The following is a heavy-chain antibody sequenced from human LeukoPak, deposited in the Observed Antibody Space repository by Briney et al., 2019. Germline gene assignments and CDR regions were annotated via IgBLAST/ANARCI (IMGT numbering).Heavy chain of an antibody. Sequence: PSETLSLTCAVYGGSFSGYYWTWIRQPPGKGLEWIGEINHRGSPKYNPSLESRVTISVDTSKNQFSLKLGSVTAADTAVYYCARGGRRGVVVPAPNWFDPWGQGTLVTVPS. V-gene: IGHV4-34*01. D-gene: IGHD2-2*01. CDR3: ARGGRRGVVVPAPNWFDP. CDR2: INHRGSP. J-gene: IGHJ5*02. CDR1: GGSFSGYY.